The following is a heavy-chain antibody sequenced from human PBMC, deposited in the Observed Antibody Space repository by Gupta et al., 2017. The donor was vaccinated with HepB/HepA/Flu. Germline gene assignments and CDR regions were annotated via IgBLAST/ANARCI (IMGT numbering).Heavy chain of an antibody. D-gene: IGHD6-6*01. V-gene: IGHV1-3*01. CDR3: ARDHPRSSGWGMDV. CDR1: GYTFTSYA. Sequence: QVQLVQSGAEVKKPGASVKASCKASGYTFTSYAMHWVRQAPGQRLEWMGWINAGNGNTKYSQKFQGRVTITRDTSASTAYMELSSLRSEDTAVYYCARDHPRSSGWGMDVWGQGTTVTVSS. CDR2: INAGNGNT. J-gene: IGHJ6*02.